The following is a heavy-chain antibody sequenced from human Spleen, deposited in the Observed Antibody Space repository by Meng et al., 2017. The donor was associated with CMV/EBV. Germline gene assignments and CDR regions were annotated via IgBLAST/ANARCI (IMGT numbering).Heavy chain of an antibody. V-gene: IGHV3-7*01. CDR2: IKQDGSEK. Sequence: ASGFTFSDYWMHWVRQGPGKGLEWVANIKQDGSEKYYVGSVKGRFTISRDNAKNSLYLQMNSLRAEDTAFYYCARGGSSIAPRPGYWGQGTLVTVSS. CDR1: GFTFSDYW. CDR3: ARGGSSIAPRPGY. D-gene: IGHD2-21*01. J-gene: IGHJ4*02.